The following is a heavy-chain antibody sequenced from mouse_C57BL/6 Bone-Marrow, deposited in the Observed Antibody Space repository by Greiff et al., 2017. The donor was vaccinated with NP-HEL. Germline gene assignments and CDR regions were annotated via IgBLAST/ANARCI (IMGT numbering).Heavy chain of an antibody. J-gene: IGHJ3*01. CDR3: ARCGGQNGFAD. CDR2: IYPGSGSP. D-gene: IGHD3-3*01. CDR1: GYTFPSYW. V-gene: IGHV1-55*01. Sequence: QVQLQQPGAELVKPGASVKMSCKASGYTFPSYWITWGKQRPGQGLEWIGDIYPGSGSPNYNEKFKSKATLTVDTASSTAYMQLISPTSEDSAGYYCARCGGQNGFADRGQGTLVTASA.